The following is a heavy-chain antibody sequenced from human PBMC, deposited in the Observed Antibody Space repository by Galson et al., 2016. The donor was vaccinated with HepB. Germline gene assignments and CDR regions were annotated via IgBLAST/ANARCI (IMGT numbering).Heavy chain of an antibody. CDR3: ARHPGLELLDY. J-gene: IGHJ4*02. CDR2: IYHGGTT. D-gene: IGHD1-7*01. CDR1: GGSISGRSYS. Sequence: VTLSLTCTVSGGSISGRSYSWGWIRPPPGKGLEWIGRIYHGGTTYHNPSLKSRVTISEDTFKNQFSLKLSSVSAADTAVYYCARHPGLELLDYWGQGTLVTVSS. V-gene: IGHV4-39*01.